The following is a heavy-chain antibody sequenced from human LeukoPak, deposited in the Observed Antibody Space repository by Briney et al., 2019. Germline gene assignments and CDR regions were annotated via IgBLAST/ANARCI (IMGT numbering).Heavy chain of an antibody. D-gene: IGHD3-10*01. J-gene: IGHJ4*02. CDR2: ISYSGNT. Sequence: PSQTLSLTCTVSGGSISSNSYYWGWIRQPPGKGLEWIGSISYSGNTYYNPSLKSRVTISRDTSKNQFSLKVSSVTAADTAVYYCAREGEVSGDYWGQGTLVTVSS. CDR3: AREGEVSGDY. CDR1: GGSISSNSYY. V-gene: IGHV4-39*07.